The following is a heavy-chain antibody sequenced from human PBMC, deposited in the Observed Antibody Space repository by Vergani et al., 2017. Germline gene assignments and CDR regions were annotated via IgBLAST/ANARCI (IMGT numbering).Heavy chain of an antibody. CDR2: ISAYDGST. J-gene: IGHJ4*02. CDR3: ARTYYYDSSGYWDDY. CDR1: SYTFVNYG. Sequence: QVQLVQSGAEVKKPGASVKVSCKASSYTFVNYGISWVRQAPGQGLEWVGWISAYDGSTNYAQKVQGRVTMTTDTSTSTAYMELRSLRSDDTAVYYCARTYYYDSSGYWDDYWGQGTLVTVSS. V-gene: IGHV1-18*04. D-gene: IGHD3-22*01.